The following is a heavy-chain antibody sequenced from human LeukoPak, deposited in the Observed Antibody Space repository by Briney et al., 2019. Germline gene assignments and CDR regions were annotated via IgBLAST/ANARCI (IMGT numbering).Heavy chain of an antibody. V-gene: IGHV1-46*01. Sequence: ASVKLSCKASGYTFTNYYIHWVRQAPGQGLEWLGIINPSGGSTTYAQKFMGRVTMTRDTSTSTVYMELSSLRSEDTALYYCARDRKLYYFGSGSYYPDSTPTPGPIDYWGQGTLVTVSS. D-gene: IGHD3-10*01. CDR3: ARDRKLYYFGSGSYYPDSTPTPGPIDY. CDR2: INPSGGST. CDR1: GYTFTNYY. J-gene: IGHJ4*02.